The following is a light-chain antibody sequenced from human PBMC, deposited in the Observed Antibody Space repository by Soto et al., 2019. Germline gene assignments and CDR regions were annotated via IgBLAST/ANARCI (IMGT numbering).Light chain of an antibody. CDR3: PQYDNLP. Sequence: DIQMTQSPSSLSASVGDRVTITCQASQDISNYLNWYQQKPGKAPKLLIYDASNLETGVPSRFSGSGSGTDLTFTISSLQPEDIATYYSPQYDNLPFGGGTKVEIK. V-gene: IGKV1-33*01. CDR1: QDISNY. J-gene: IGKJ4*01. CDR2: DAS.